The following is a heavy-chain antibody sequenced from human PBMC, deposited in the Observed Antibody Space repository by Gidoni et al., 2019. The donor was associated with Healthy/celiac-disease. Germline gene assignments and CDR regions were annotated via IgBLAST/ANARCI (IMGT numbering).Heavy chain of an antibody. J-gene: IGHJ3*02. D-gene: IGHD2-15*01. V-gene: IGHV3-23*01. Sequence: EVHLLESVGGLVQPGGFLRLSCAASGFTFSSYAMSWVRQAPGKGLEGVSAIRGRGGSTYYADSVKGRFTISRDNSKNTLYLKMNSLRAEDTAVYYCAKEGFTDAFDIWGQGTMVTVSS. CDR3: AKEGFTDAFDI. CDR1: GFTFSSYA. CDR2: IRGRGGST.